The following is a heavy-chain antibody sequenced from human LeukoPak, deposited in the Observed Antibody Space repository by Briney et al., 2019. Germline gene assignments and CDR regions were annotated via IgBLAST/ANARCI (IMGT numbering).Heavy chain of an antibody. CDR2: INPIGGST. V-gene: IGHV1-46*01. J-gene: IGHJ4*02. CDR1: GYTFTRYY. D-gene: IGHD3-10*01. CDR3: ARDLRHYYGSGSYFDY. Sequence: ASVKVSCKASGYTFTRYYMHWVRQAPGQGLEGRGIINPIGGSTSYAQKFKGRVTMTRHTSTSTVYMELSRLRTEDTATYRCARDLRHYYGSGSYFDYWGQGTLVTVSS.